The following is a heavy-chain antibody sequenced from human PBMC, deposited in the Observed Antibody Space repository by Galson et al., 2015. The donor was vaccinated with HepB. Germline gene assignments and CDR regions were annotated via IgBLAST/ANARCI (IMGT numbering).Heavy chain of an antibody. D-gene: IGHD5-12*01. CDR2: ISAYNGNT. V-gene: IGHV1-18*01. CDR3: ARLVATRSWGYYFDY. CDR1: GYTFTSYG. J-gene: IGHJ4*02. Sequence: SVKVSCKASGYTFTSYGISWVRQAPGQGLEWMGWISAYNGNTNYAQKLQGRVTMTTDTSTSTAYMELRSLRSDDTAVYYCARLVATRSWGYYFDYWGQGTLVTVSS.